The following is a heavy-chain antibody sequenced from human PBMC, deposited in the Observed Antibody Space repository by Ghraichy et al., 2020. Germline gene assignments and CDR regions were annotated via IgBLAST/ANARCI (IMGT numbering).Heavy chain of an antibody. Sequence: SVKVSCKASGGTFSSYAISWVRQAPGQGLEWMGGIIPIFGTANYAQKFQGRVTITADESTSTAYMELSSLRSEDTAVYYCARLCSSTSHGVDYWGQGTLVTVSS. CDR3: ARLCSSTSHGVDY. CDR2: IIPIFGTA. D-gene: IGHD2-2*01. J-gene: IGHJ4*02. CDR1: GGTFSSYA. V-gene: IGHV1-69*13.